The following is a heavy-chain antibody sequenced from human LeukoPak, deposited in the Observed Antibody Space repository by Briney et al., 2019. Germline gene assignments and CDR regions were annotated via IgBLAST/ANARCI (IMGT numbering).Heavy chain of an antibody. V-gene: IGHV3-74*01. CDR3: ARDGGHIVVVPADNWFDP. CDR1: GFTFSSYW. D-gene: IGHD2-2*01. Sequence: GGSLRLSCAASGFTFSSYWMHWVRQAPGKGLVRVSRINSDGSSTSYADSVKGRFTISRDNAKNTLYLQMNSLRAEDTAVYYCARDGGHIVVVPADNWFDPWGQGTLVTVSS. CDR2: INSDGSST. J-gene: IGHJ5*02.